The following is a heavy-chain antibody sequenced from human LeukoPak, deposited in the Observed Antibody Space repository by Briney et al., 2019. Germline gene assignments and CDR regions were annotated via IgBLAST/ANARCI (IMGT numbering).Heavy chain of an antibody. V-gene: IGHV1-2*02. J-gene: IGHJ4*02. CDR1: GYTFTGYY. CDR3: ARGLGYCSSNICRTFDY. D-gene: IGHD2-2*01. Sequence: ASVKVSCKASGYTFTGYYMHWVRQAPGQGLEWMGWINPNSGGTNYAQKFQGRVTMTRDTSISTAYMELSRLRSDDTAVYYCARGLGYCSSNICRTFDYWSQGILVTVSS. CDR2: INPNSGGT.